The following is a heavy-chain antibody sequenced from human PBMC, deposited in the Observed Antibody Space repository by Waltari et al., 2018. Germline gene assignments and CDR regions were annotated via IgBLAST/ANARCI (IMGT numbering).Heavy chain of an antibody. Sequence: QVQLVESVGGVVQPGGSLRLSCAASGFTFSSYGMHWVRQAPGKGLEWVALIRYDGRNKYYEDSGKGRFTISRDNSKNRLYLQMNSLRAEDTAVYYCQAAAGSTWGGQGTLVTVSS. CDR1: GFTFSSYG. CDR3: QAAAGSTW. CDR2: IRYDGRNK. J-gene: IGHJ4*02. V-gene: IGHV3-30*02. D-gene: IGHD6-13*01.